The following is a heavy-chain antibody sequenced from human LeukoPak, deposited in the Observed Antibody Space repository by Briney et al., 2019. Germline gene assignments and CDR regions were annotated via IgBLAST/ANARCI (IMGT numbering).Heavy chain of an antibody. CDR3: TSISASVLGESFDY. D-gene: IGHD3-16*01. Sequence: GGSLRLSCAASGFTFRNAWMGWVRQAPGKGLEWVCRIKSKVDGGTTDFAAPAKGRFTISRDDSKNTQYLQMNSLKTEDTAVYYCTSISASVLGESFDYWGQGTLVTVSS. CDR2: IKSKVDGGTT. J-gene: IGHJ4*02. CDR1: GFTFRNAW. V-gene: IGHV3-15*01.